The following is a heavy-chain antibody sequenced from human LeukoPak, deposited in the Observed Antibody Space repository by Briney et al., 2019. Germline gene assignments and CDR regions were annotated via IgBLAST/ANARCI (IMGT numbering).Heavy chain of an antibody. CDR3: ARGIHNSGYYET. D-gene: IGHD3-22*01. CDR2: INPNSGGT. J-gene: IGHJ4*02. CDR1: GHTFTAYY. Sequence: ASMTVSCKASGHTFTAYYIHWVRQAPGQGLEWMGWINPNSGGTNYAQKFQGRVSMTRDTSINTGYMELSRLTSDDTAVYYCARGIHNSGYYETWGQGTLVTVSS. V-gene: IGHV1-2*02.